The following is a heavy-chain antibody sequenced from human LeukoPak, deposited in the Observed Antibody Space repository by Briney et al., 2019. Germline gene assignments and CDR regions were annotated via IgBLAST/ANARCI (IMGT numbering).Heavy chain of an antibody. Sequence: PSETLSLTCTVSGGSLSSSSHYWGCIRQPPGKGLEWIGSIYFSGSTYYNPSLKSRVTISVDTSKNQFSLKLSSVTAADTAVYYCARHESFGYFVPYRWFDPWGQGTLVTVSS. CDR2: IYFSGST. V-gene: IGHV4-39*01. J-gene: IGHJ5*02. D-gene: IGHD3-9*01. CDR3: ARHESFGYFVPYRWFDP. CDR1: GGSLSSSSHY.